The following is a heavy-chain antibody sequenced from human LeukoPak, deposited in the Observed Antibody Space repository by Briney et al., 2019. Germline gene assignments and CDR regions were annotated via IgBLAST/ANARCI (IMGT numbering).Heavy chain of an antibody. CDR1: GGSISSYY. D-gene: IGHD5-24*01. J-gene: IGHJ4*02. Sequence: SETLSLTCTVSGGSISSYYWSWIRQPPGKGLEWIGYIYYSGSTNYNPSLKSRVTISVDTSKNQFSLKLSSVTAADTAVYYCARGRDGYNQDYFDYWGQGTLVTVSS. V-gene: IGHV4-59*01. CDR3: ARGRDGYNQDYFDY. CDR2: IYYSGST.